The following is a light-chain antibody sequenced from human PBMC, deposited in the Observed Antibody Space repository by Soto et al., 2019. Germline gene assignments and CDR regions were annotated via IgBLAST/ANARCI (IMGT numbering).Light chain of an antibody. CDR2: DVS. CDR1: SSDIGAYNS. V-gene: IGLV2-14*01. Sequence: QSALTQPASVSASPGQSITISCTGTSSDIGAYNSVSWYQQYPGKAPQLMIYDVSYRPSGISSRFSGAKSGNTASLTISGIQPDDYADYYCASYTTARIRVFGGGTKLTVL. CDR3: ASYTTARIRV. J-gene: IGLJ2*01.